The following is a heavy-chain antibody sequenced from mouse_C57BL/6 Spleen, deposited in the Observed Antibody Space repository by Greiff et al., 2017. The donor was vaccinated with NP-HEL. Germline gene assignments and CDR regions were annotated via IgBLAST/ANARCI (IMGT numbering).Heavy chain of an antibody. Sequence: QVHVQQSGAELVKPGASVKLSCKASGYTFTSYWMHWVKQRPGQGLEWIGMIHPNSGSTNYNEKFKSKATLTVDKSSSTAYMQLSSLTSEDSAVXSCARRYYGSSSYAMDYWGKGTSVTVSS. D-gene: IGHD1-1*01. CDR1: GYTFTSYW. J-gene: IGHJ4*01. V-gene: IGHV1-64*01. CDR3: ARRYYGSSSYAMDY. CDR2: IHPNSGST.